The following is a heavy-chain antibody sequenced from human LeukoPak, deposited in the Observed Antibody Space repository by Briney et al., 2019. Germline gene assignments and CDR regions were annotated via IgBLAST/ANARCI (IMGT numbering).Heavy chain of an antibody. J-gene: IGHJ3*02. CDR3: ARFGIDCGDGSCGAFDM. Sequence: GGSVRLSCAASGFTISNYGMQWVRQAPGKGLEWVAVIWYDGSKKYYVDSVKGRFTNSRDNSKNTLYLQMNSQRVEDTAVYHCARFGIDCGDGSCGAFDMWGQGTTVTVAS. CDR1: GFTISNYG. CDR2: IWYDGSKK. D-gene: IGHD2-21*01. V-gene: IGHV3-33*01.